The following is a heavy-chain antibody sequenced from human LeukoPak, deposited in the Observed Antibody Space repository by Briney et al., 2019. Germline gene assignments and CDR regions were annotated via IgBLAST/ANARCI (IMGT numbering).Heavy chain of an antibody. CDR2: IYHSGST. CDR3: ARDRIAAASDNWFDP. V-gene: IGHV4-4*02. D-gene: IGHD6-13*01. Sequence: SETLSLTCAVSGGSTSSSNWWSWVRQPPGKGLEWIGEIYHSGSTNYNPSLKSRVTISVDKSKNQFSLKLSSVTAPDTAVYYCARDRIAAASDNWFDPWGQGTLVTVSS. J-gene: IGHJ5*02. CDR1: GGSTSSSNW.